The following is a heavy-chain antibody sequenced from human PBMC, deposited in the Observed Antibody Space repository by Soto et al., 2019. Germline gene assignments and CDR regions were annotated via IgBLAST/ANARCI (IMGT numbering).Heavy chain of an antibody. D-gene: IGHD3-22*01. CDR3: AGGPSDYYDSSVGPIDDYYYYYGMDV. CDR2: IYYSGST. V-gene: IGHV4-31*03. J-gene: IGHJ6*02. Sequence: PSETLSLTCTVSGGSISSGGYYWSWIRQHPGKGLEWIGYIYYSGSTYYNPSLKSRVTISVDTSKNQFSLKLSSVTAADTAVYYCAGGPSDYYDSSVGPIDDYYYYYGMDVWGQGTTVTVSS. CDR1: GGSISSGGYY.